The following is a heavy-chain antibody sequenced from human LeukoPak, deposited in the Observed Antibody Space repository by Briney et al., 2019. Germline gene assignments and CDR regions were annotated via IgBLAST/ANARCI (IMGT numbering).Heavy chain of an antibody. CDR3: ASGCSGGSGLPLVGPPPMDV. V-gene: IGHV4-34*01. J-gene: IGHJ6*03. CDR1: GFTFDDYG. CDR2: INHSGST. D-gene: IGHD2-15*01. Sequence: GSLRLSCAASGFTFDDYGMSWIRQPPGKGLEWIGEINHSGSTNYNPSLKSRVTISVDTSKNQFSLKLSSVTAADTAVYYCASGCSGGSGLPLVGPPPMDVWGKGTTVTVSS.